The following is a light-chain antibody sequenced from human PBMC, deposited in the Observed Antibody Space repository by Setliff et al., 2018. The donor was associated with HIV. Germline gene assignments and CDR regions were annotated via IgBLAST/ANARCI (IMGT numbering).Light chain of an antibody. CDR3: CSYASTGSFV. CDR2: EVS. J-gene: IGLJ1*01. Sequence: QSALTQPASVSGSPGQSITISCAGTSSDVGSYNFVSWYQQRPGKAPKLIIYEVSKWPSGVSNHFSGSKSGNTASLTISGLQTEDEAEYYCCSYASTGSFVFGTGTKVTVL. V-gene: IGLV2-23*02. CDR1: SSDVGSYNF.